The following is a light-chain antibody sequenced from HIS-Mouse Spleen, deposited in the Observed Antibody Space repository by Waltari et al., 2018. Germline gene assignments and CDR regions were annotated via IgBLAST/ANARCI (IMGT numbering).Light chain of an antibody. CDR3: YSTDSSGNHRV. V-gene: IGLV3-10*01. CDR2: EDS. CDR1: ALPKKS. Sequence: SYELTQPPSVSVSPGQTARITCSGDALPKKSAYWYQQKSGQAPVLVIYEDSKRPSGIPERFSGSSSGTMATLTISGAQVEDEADYYCYSTDSSGNHRVFGGGTKLTVI. J-gene: IGLJ2*01.